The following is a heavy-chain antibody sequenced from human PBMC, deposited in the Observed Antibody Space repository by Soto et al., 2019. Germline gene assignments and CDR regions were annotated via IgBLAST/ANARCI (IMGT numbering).Heavy chain of an antibody. CDR2: IWYDGSNK. J-gene: IGHJ4*02. V-gene: IGHV3-33*01. CDR1: GFTFSSYG. Sequence: QVQLVESGGGVVQPGRSLRLSCAASGFTFSSYGMHWVRQAPGKGLEWVAVIWYDGSNKYYADSVKGRFTISRDNSKNTLYLQMNSLRAEDTAVYYCARDRAPQGFVYWGQGTLVTVSS. D-gene: IGHD3-10*01. CDR3: ARDRAPQGFVY.